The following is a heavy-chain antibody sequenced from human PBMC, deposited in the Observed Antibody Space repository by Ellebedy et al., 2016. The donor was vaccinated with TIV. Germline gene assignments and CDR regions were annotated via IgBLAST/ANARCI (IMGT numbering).Heavy chain of an antibody. CDR1: GFTFRNYW. CDR2: TNTDGSRT. CDR3: ATEGGFCSGGGCRWFDH. D-gene: IGHD2-15*01. V-gene: IGHV3-74*01. J-gene: IGHJ5*02. Sequence: GESLKISCAASGFTFRNYWMHSVRQVPGKGLMWVSHTNTDGSRTSHADSVKGRFTISRDNGKNTLYLQMNSLRPEDTAVDYCATEGGFCSGGGCRWFDHWGQGTLVTVSS.